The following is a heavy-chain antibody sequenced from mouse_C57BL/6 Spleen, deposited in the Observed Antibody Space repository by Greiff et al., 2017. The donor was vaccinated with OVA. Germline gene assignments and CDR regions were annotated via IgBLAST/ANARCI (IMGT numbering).Heavy chain of an antibody. D-gene: IGHD2-4*01. V-gene: IGHV1-54*01. CDR3: AREDYDYDWRAYAMDY. Sequence: VKLQESGAELVRPGTSVKVSCKASGYAFTNYLIEWVKQRPGQGLEWIGVINPGSGGTNYNEKFKGKATLTADKSSSTAYMQLSSLTSEDSAVYFCAREDYDYDWRAYAMDYWGQGTSVTVSS. J-gene: IGHJ4*01. CDR2: INPGSGGT. CDR1: GYAFTNYL.